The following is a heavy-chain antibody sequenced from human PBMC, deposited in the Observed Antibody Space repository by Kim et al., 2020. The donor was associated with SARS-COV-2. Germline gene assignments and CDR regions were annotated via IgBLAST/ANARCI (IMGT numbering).Heavy chain of an antibody. J-gene: IGHJ4*02. Sequence: SETLSLTCTVSGGSISSGGYYWSWIRQHPGKGLEWIGYIYYSGSTYYNPSLKSRVTISVDTSKNQFSLKLSSVTAADTAVYYCARVGGSGSFIGLAGYYFDYWGQGTLVTVSS. D-gene: IGHD3-10*01. CDR2: IYYSGST. CDR3: ARVGGSGSFIGLAGYYFDY. CDR1: GGSISSGGYY. V-gene: IGHV4-31*03.